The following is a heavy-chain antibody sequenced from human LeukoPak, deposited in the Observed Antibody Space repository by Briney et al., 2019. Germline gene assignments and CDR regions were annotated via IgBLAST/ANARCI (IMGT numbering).Heavy chain of an antibody. V-gene: IGHV4-39*07. CDR3: ARGIYSGYDRSFDY. J-gene: IGHJ4*02. CDR2: IYYSGST. D-gene: IGHD5-12*01. Sequence: SETLSLTCTVSGGSISSSSYYWGWIRQPPGKGLEWIGSIYYSGSTYYNPSLKSRVTISVDTSKSQFSLTLSSVTAADTAVYYCARGIYSGYDRSFDYWGQGTLVTVSS. CDR1: GGSISSSSYY.